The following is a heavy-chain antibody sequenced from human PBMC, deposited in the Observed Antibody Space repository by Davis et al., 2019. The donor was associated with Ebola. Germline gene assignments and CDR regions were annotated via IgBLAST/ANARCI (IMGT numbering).Heavy chain of an antibody. D-gene: IGHD3-3*01. V-gene: IGHV1-46*01. CDR2: INPSGGST. CDR1: GYTFTSYY. CDR3: ARDRETYYDSWSGYHTSLGMDV. J-gene: IGHJ6*02. Sequence: AASVKVSCKASGYTFTSYYMHWVRQAPGQGLEWMGIINPSGGSTSYAQKFQGRVTMTRDTSTSTVYMELSSLRSEDTAVYYCARDRETYYDSWSGYHTSLGMDVWGQGTTVSV.